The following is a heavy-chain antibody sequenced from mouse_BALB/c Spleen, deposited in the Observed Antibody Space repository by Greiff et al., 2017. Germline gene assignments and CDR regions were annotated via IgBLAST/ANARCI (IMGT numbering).Heavy chain of an antibody. V-gene: IGHV5-4*02. Sequence: EVQLVESGGGLVKPGGSLKISCAASGFTFSDYYMYWVRQTPEKSLEWVATISDGGSYTYYPDSVKGRFTISRDNAKNNLYLQMSSLKSEDTAMYYCARDGYRYDGVYAMDYWGQGTSVTVSS. D-gene: IGHD2-14*01. CDR2: ISDGGSYT. CDR3: ARDGYRYDGVYAMDY. J-gene: IGHJ4*01. CDR1: GFTFSDYY.